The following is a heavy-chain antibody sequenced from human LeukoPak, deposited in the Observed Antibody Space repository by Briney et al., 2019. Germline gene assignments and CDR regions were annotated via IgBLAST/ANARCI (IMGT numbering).Heavy chain of an antibody. J-gene: IGHJ4*02. D-gene: IGHD3-9*01. CDR2: IYYGGTT. CDR3: AAGRFGDFDWVA. V-gene: IGHV4-59*08. CDR1: GGSISSYY. Sequence: SETLSLTCTVSGGSISSYYWTWIRQPPGKGLEWIGYIYYGGTTNYNPSLKSRVTISVDTSKNQFSLRLSSVTAADTAVYYCAAGRFGDFDWVAWGQGTLVTVSS.